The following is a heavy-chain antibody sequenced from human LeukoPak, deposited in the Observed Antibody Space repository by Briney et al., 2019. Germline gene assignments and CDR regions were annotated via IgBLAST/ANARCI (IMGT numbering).Heavy chain of an antibody. CDR1: GFTFSSYW. Sequence: SGGSLRLSCAASGFTFSSYWMSWVRQAPGKGLEWVANIKQDGSEKYYVDSVEGRFTISRDNAKNSLYLQMNSLRAEDTAVYYCARDFGVFCSGGSCPFDYWGQGTLVTVSS. CDR3: ARDFGVFCSGGSCPFDY. D-gene: IGHD2-15*01. CDR2: IKQDGSEK. J-gene: IGHJ4*02. V-gene: IGHV3-7*01.